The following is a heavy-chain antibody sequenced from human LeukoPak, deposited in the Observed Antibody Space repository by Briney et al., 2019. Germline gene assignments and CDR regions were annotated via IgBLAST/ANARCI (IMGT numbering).Heavy chain of an antibody. J-gene: IGHJ6*03. CDR3: ARGHYMDV. V-gene: IGHV1-18*04. CDR2: ISAYNGNT. Sequence: ASVKVSCKASGYTLTDYYMHWVRQAPGQGLEWMGWISAYNGNTNYAQKLQGRVTMTTDTSTSTAYMELRSLRSDDTAVYYCARGHYMDVWGKGTTVTISS. CDR1: GYTLTDYY.